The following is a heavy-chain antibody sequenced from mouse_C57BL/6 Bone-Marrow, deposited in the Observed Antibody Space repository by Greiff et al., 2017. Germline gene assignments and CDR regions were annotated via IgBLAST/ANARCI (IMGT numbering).Heavy chain of an antibody. CDR1: GYTFTSYW. D-gene: IGHD1-1*01. V-gene: IGHV1-69*01. CDR3: ARSFYYYGSSCAMDY. J-gene: IGHJ4*01. CDR2: IDPSDSYT. Sequence: QVQLQQPGAELVMPGASVKLSCKASGYTFTSYWMHWVKQRPGQGLEWIGEIDPSDSYTNYNQKFKGKSTLTVDKSSRTAYMQLSSLTSEDSAVYYCARSFYYYGSSCAMDYWGQGTSVTVSS.